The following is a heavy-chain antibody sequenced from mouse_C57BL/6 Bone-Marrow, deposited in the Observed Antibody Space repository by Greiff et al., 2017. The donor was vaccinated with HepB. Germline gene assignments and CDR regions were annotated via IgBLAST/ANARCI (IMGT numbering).Heavy chain of an antibody. D-gene: IGHD1-1*01. CDR1: GYTFTDYN. CDR3: ARGILDYYGSSYDWYFDV. V-gene: IGHV1-22*01. Sequence: EVKLMESGPELVKPGASVKMSCKASGYTFTDYNMHWVKQSHGKSLEWIGYINPNNGGTSYNQKFKGKATLTVNKSSSTAYMELRSLTSEDSAVYYCARGILDYYGSSYDWYFDVWGTGTTVTVSS. J-gene: IGHJ1*03. CDR2: INPNNGGT.